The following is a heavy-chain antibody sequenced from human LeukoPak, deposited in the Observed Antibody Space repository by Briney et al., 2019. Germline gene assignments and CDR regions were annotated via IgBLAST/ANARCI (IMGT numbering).Heavy chain of an antibody. CDR3: ARVWDDSSGDGDY. CDR2: ISSGSGTI. J-gene: IGHJ4*02. D-gene: IGHD3-22*01. Sequence: GGSLRLSCAASGITFSDYSTNWVRQAPGKGLEWVSYISSGSGTIYYADSVEGRFTISRDNAKNSLYLQMNSLRAEDTAVYYCARVWDDSSGDGDYWGQGTLVTVSS. CDR1: GITFSDYS. V-gene: IGHV3-48*01.